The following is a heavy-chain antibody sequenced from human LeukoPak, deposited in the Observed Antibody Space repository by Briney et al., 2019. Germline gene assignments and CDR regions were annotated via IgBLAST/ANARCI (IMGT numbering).Heavy chain of an antibody. CDR2: ISGSGTYI. CDR1: GFTFSTYH. J-gene: IGHJ6*03. V-gene: IGHV3-21*01. Sequence: GGSLRLSCAASGFTFSTYHMNWVRQAPGKGLEWVSSISGSGTYISYADSVKGRFTVSRDNAKNSLYLQMKRLRAEDTAVYYCARVPPLVRATETLKYYYYYMDVWGKGTTVTVSS. D-gene: IGHD2-2*01. CDR3: ARVPPLVRATETLKYYYYYMDV.